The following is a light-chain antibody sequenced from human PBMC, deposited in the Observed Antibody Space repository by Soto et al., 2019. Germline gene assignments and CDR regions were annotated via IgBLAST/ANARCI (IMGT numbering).Light chain of an antibody. J-gene: IGKJ4*01. Sequence: EIVLTQSPGTLSLSPGERATLSCRASQSFRSSYLAWYQQKPGQAPRLLIYGASSRATGIPDRFSGSGSGTDLPLTISRLEPEDFAVYYCQQYGSSPLTFGGGTKVEIK. CDR3: QQYGSSPLT. V-gene: IGKV3-20*01. CDR2: GAS. CDR1: QSFRSSY.